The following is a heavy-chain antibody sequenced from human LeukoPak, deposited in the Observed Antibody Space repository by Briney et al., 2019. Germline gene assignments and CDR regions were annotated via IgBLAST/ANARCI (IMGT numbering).Heavy chain of an antibody. V-gene: IGHV4-34*01. D-gene: IGHD4-17*01. CDR1: GGSFSGYY. J-gene: IGHJ4*02. CDR2: INHSGST. Sequence: PSETLSLTCAVYGGSFSGYYWSWIRQPPGKGLEWIGEINHSGSTNYNPSLKSRVTISVDTSKNQFSLKLSSVTAADTAVYYCARGGDYGDYKYYFDYWGQGTLVTVSS. CDR3: ARGGDYGDYKYYFDY.